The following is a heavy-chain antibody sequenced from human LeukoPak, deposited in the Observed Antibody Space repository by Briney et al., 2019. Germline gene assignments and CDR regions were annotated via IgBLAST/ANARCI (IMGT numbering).Heavy chain of an antibody. V-gene: IGHV4-31*03. Sequence: SQTLSLTCTVSGGSISSGGYYWSWIRQYPGKGLEWIGSVYYSGSTYYNPSLKSRLSISVDTSNNQFSLNLSSVTAADTAVYYCAKVLRGTGNWFDPWGQGTLVTVSS. CDR1: GGSISSGGYY. CDR3: AKVLRGTGNWFDP. CDR2: VYYSGST. J-gene: IGHJ5*02. D-gene: IGHD3-16*01.